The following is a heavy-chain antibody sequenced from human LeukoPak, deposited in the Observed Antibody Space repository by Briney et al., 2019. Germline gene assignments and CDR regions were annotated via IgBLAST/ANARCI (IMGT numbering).Heavy chain of an antibody. J-gene: IGHJ4*02. CDR2: INPDGSTT. Sequence: GESLRLSCAASGFTFSRYWIHWVRQAPGKGLEWVSRINPDGSTTTYADSVKGRFTISRDNAKNSLYLQMNSLRAEDTAVYYCARVLSTVTTTFDYWGQGTLVTVSS. CDR1: GFTFSRYW. D-gene: IGHD4-17*01. V-gene: IGHV3-74*01. CDR3: ARVLSTVTTTFDY.